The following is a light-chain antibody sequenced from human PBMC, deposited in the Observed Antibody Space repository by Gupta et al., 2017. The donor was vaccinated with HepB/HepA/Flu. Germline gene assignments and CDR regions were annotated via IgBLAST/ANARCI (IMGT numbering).Light chain of an antibody. Sequence: SVLTQPPSASGTPGQRVTISCSGRFSNIGSNTVNWYQQLPGTAPKLLIYTDYQRPSGVPDRFSGSKSGTSASLAISGLQSEDEADYYCAAWDDSLRAWVFGGGTKLTVL. CDR2: TDY. V-gene: IGLV1-44*01. CDR1: FSNIGSNT. J-gene: IGLJ3*02. CDR3: AAWDDSLRAWV.